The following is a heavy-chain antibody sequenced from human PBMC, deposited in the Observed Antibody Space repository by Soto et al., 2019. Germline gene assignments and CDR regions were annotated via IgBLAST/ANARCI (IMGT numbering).Heavy chain of an antibody. CDR1: AASFSKYY. J-gene: IGHJ4*02. CDR3: ASVTFGGVVLAH. Sequence: ASETLSLTCTVSAASFSKYYWSWIRQPPGKGLEWIGYIYFNGNTNYNPSLKRRVTISIDTSKKQISLNLTSVTDADPAVYYCASVTFGGVVLAHWGQGTLVTVSS. CDR2: IYFNGNT. V-gene: IGHV4-59*01. D-gene: IGHD3-16*01.